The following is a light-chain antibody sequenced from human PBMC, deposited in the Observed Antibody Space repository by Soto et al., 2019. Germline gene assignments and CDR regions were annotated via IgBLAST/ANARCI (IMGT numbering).Light chain of an antibody. CDR1: QSVSSSY. J-gene: IGKJ2*01. CDR2: GPS. V-gene: IGKV3-20*01. CDR3: QQYGSTPSYT. Sequence: IVLTQSPGTLSLSPGERATLSCRASQSVSSSYLAWYQQKPGQAPRLLIYGPSSRATCIPDMFSVSGSGTDFTLTISRLEPEDFPVYYCQQYGSTPSYTFGQGTKLEIK.